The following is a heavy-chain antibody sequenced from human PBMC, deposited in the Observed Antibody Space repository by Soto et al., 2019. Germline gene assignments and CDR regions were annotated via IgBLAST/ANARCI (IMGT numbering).Heavy chain of an antibody. D-gene: IGHD6-13*01. CDR2: ISAHNGNT. V-gene: IGHV1-18*01. Sequence: ASVKVSCKASGYTFTNYGISWVRQAPGQGLEWMGWISAHNGNTNYAQKIQGRVTMTTDTSTSTAYMELRSLRSDDTAVYYCARGRTSSPHFYVMDVWGQGTTVTVSS. J-gene: IGHJ6*02. CDR3: ARGRTSSPHFYVMDV. CDR1: GYTFTNYG.